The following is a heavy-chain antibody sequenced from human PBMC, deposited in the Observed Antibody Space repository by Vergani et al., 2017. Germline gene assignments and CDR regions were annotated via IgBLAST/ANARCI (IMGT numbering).Heavy chain of an antibody. CDR3: ARDATHGIWGSYRYDRSYMDV. J-gene: IGHJ6*03. Sequence: EVQLVESGGGLVQPGRSLRLSCAASGFTFDDYAMHWVRQAPGKGLEWVSGISWNSGSIGYADSVKGRFTISRDNAKNSLYLQMNSLRAEDTAVYYCARDATHGIWGSYRYDRSYMDVWGKGTTVTVSS. V-gene: IGHV3-9*01. CDR2: ISWNSGSI. D-gene: IGHD3-16*02. CDR1: GFTFDDYA.